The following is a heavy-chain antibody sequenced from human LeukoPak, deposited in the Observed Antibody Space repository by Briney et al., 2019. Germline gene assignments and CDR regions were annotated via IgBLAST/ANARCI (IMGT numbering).Heavy chain of an antibody. CDR2: ISSSGSTI. J-gene: IGHJ6*02. D-gene: IGHD3-10*01. CDR1: GFTFSDYY. CDR3: ARGSVVWFGELNYYYYYGMDV. V-gene: IGHV3-11*01. Sequence: PGGSLRLSCAASGFTFSDYYMSWIRQAPGKGLEWVSYISSSGSTIYYADSVKGRFTISRDNAKNSLYLQMNSLRAEDTAVYYCARGSVVWFGELNYYYYYGMDVWGQGTTVTVSS.